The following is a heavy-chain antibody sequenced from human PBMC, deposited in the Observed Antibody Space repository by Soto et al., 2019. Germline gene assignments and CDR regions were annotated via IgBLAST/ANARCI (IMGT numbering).Heavy chain of an antibody. CDR1: GYTFTSYG. CDR3: ARGYDILTGLAYYYDMDV. CDR2: ISTHNGDT. V-gene: IGHV1-18*01. Sequence: ASVKVSCKISGYTFTSYGISWVRQAPGQGLEWMGWISTHNGDTNFAQKFQGRVTLTTDTSTNTAYMDLRSLTSDDTAVYYCARGYDILTGLAYYYDMDVWGQGTTVTVSS. D-gene: IGHD3-9*01. J-gene: IGHJ6*02.